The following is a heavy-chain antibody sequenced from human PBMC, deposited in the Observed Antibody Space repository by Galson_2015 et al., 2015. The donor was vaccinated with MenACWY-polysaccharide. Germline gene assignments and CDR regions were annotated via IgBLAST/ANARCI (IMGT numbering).Heavy chain of an antibody. CDR1: GFTFTSYW. J-gene: IGHJ6*02. V-gene: IGHV3-7*01. D-gene: IGHD2-15*01. Sequence: SLRLSCAVSGFTFTSYWMSWVRQAPGKGLEWVANIKQDGSDKYYVGSVKGRFTISRDNAKNSLYLQMNSLGVEDTAVYYCARDRVRFCSGGSCYSSYAMDVWGQGTTVTVSS. CDR2: IKQDGSDK. CDR3: ARDRVRFCSGGSCYSSYAMDV.